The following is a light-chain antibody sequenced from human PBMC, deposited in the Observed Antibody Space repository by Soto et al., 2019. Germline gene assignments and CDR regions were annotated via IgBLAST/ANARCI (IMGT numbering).Light chain of an antibody. CDR3: CSYPGSYV. CDR1: SSDVGSYNL. V-gene: IGLV2-23*02. CDR2: EVS. J-gene: IGLJ1*01. Sequence: QSVLTQPASVSGSPGQSITISCTGTSSDVGSYNLVSWYQQHPGKAPKLMIYEVSKRPSGVSNRFSGSKSGNTASLTISGLQAEDEADYYCCSYPGSYVFVTGTKVTVL.